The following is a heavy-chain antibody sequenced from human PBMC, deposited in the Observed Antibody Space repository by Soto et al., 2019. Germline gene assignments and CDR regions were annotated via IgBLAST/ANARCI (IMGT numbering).Heavy chain of an antibody. J-gene: IGHJ4*02. Sequence: QVQLVQSGAEVRQPGASVKVSCKASGYSFTTYGMSWVRQAPGQGLEYMGWINGYGHGAKYVQRFQGRFSMTTDTSTNTVYMDLRSLTYDDTAGYYCVRDLNGDFYYWGQGTVVIVSP. D-gene: IGHD3-10*01. CDR1: GYSFTTYG. CDR3: VRDLNGDFYY. CDR2: INGYGHGA. V-gene: IGHV1-18*01.